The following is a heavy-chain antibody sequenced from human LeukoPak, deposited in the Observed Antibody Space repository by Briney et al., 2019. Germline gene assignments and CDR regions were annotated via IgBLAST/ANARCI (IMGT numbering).Heavy chain of an antibody. J-gene: IGHJ4*02. CDR3: AKDQDYDYIWGSSRV. CDR1: GFTFSDYA. D-gene: IGHD3-16*02. Sequence: GGSLRLSCVVSGFTFSDYAMSWVRQAPGKGLEWVSAISGSGASTIYADSVRGRFTISRDNSKNTLYLQMDSLRAEDTAVYYCAKDQDYDYIWGSSRVWGQGTLVTVSS. V-gene: IGHV3-23*01. CDR2: ISGSGAST.